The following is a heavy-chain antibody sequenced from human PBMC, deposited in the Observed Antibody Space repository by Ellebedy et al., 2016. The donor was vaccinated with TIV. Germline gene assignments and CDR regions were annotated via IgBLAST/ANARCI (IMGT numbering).Heavy chain of an antibody. J-gene: IGHJ4*02. Sequence: SLKISCAASGFTFDDYGMHWVRQAPGKGLEWVSGISWNSGKIGYADSVKGRFTISRDNAKNSLYLQMNSLRAEDTAVYYCARDRDDYGFFDYWGQGTLVTVSS. V-gene: IGHV3-9*01. D-gene: IGHD4-17*01. CDR3: ARDRDDYGFFDY. CDR2: ISWNSGKI. CDR1: GFTFDDYG.